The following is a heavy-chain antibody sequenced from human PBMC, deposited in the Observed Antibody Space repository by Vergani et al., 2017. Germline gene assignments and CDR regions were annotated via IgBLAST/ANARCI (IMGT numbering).Heavy chain of an antibody. V-gene: IGHV3-7*01. J-gene: IGHJ4*02. Sequence: EVQLVESGGGLVQPGGSLRLSCAASGFMFSNYWMNWVRQAPGKGLEWVANIKQDGSEKYYVDSVRGRFTISRDNAKNSLHLELNSLVVEDTGLYYCARRGYTGRPLDSWGQGTQVTVSS. CDR1: GFMFSNYW. CDR2: IKQDGSEK. D-gene: IGHD5-12*01. CDR3: ARRGYTGRPLDS.